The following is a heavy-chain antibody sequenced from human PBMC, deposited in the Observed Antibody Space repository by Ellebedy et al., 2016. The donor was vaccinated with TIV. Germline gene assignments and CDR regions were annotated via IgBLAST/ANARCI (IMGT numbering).Heavy chain of an antibody. Sequence: ATSVKVSCKASGGTFSNYAISWVRQAPGQGPEWMGRINPLLGVASYAQKFQGRLTIIADTATSTDYMELSSLTYEDTAVYYCAADYGDYVAEDWGRGTLITVSS. CDR1: GGTFSNYA. V-gene: IGHV1-69*04. CDR2: INPLLGVA. J-gene: IGHJ4*02. D-gene: IGHD4-17*01. CDR3: AADYGDYVAED.